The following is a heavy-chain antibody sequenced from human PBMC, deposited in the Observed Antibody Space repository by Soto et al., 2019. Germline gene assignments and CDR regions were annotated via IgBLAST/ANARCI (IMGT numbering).Heavy chain of an antibody. CDR2: ISNGGTIT. CDR3: ATGGRETSWSEGY. J-gene: IGHJ4*02. CDR1: GFPFSTYG. D-gene: IGHD2-2*01. V-gene: IGHV3-23*01. Sequence: EVQLLQSGGGLVQPGGSLRLSCSASGFPFSTYGMSWVRQAPGKGLEWVSSISNGGTITYYADSVKGRLTISRDNSKNTVYLQMDRLGADDTAVYYCATGGRETSWSEGYWGQGTLVIVSS.